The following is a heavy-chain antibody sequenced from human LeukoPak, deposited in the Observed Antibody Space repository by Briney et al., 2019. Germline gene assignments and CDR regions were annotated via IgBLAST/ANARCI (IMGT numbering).Heavy chain of an antibody. Sequence: SETLSLTCTVSGGSISSYYWSWIRQPPGKGLEWIGYIYYSGSTNYNPSLKSRVTISVDTSKNQFSLKLSSVTAADTTVYYCARDGGNGDYLDYFDCWGQGTLVTVSS. CDR1: GGSISSYY. CDR2: IYYSGST. J-gene: IGHJ4*02. CDR3: ARDGGNGDYLDYFDC. V-gene: IGHV4-59*01. D-gene: IGHD4-17*01.